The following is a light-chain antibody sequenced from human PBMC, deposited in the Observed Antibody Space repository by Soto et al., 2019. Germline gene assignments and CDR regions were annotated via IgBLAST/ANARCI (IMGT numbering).Light chain of an antibody. Sequence: IQMTQSPSSLSASVGDRVTITCRESQGIGNDLGWYQQKPGKAPKLXIYAASSLQSGVPSRFSGSGSGTDFTRTISSLQPEDFATDYCLQDYNYTLAFGQGTKVDNK. CDR3: LQDYNYTLA. V-gene: IGKV1-6*01. CDR1: QGIGND. J-gene: IGKJ1*01. CDR2: AAS.